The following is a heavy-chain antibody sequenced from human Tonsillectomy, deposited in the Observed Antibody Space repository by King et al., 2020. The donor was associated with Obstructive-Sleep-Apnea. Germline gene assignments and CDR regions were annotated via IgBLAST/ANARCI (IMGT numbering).Heavy chain of an antibody. J-gene: IGHJ4*02. CDR1: GVTFSSYA. CDR2: ISGGGGWA. CDR3: AKDVVNSGYDFGGFDY. D-gene: IGHD5-12*01. Sequence: VQLVESGGGLVQPGGSLRLSCAASGVTFSSYALSLGRQAPGKGLEWGSVISGGGGWAYYADSVKGRFTISQDNSKNTLYLQMNSLRAEDTAVYYCAKDVVNSGYDFGGFDYWGQGTLVTVSS. V-gene: IGHV3-23*04.